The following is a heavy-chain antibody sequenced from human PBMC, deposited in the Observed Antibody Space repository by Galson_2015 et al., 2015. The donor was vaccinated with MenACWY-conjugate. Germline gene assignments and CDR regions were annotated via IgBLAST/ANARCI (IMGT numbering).Heavy chain of an antibody. Sequence: SLRLSCAASGFTFSNYAMTWVRQAPGKGLEWVSTISASGGITNYADSVKGRFTISRGNYDKTLYLQMNNLRAEDTAVYYCAKDLWARVSSYGPFEYWGQGTLVTFSS. V-gene: IGHV3-23*01. D-gene: IGHD5-18*01. CDR1: GFTFSNYA. J-gene: IGHJ4*02. CDR2: ISASGGIT. CDR3: AKDLWARVSSYGPFEY.